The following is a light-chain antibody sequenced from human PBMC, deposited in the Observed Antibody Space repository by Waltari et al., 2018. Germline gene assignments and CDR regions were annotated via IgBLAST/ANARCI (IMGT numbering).Light chain of an antibody. CDR3: QQYYIAQYT. V-gene: IGKV4-1*01. CDR1: QRVLFSSDIKNY. J-gene: IGKJ2*01. Sequence: DIVMTQSPDSLTVSLGARATINCKSSQRVLFSSDIKNYLAWYQQKPGQPPKLLIYWASTRESGVPDRFSGSGSGADFTLTVSSLQAEDVAVYFCQQYYIAQYTFGQGTKLEIK. CDR2: WAS.